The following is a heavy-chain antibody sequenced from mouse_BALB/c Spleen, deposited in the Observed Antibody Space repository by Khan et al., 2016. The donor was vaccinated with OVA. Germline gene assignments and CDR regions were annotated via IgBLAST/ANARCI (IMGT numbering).Heavy chain of an antibody. Sequence: VQLQESGPGLVAPSQSLSITCTVSGYSLTRYGVHWVRQPPGTGLEWLGLIWAGGSTHYNWALMSRLSISIDNSKSLVFLKRNSLQTEDTALYCCARSKYLARYWGQGTTLTVSS. CDR1: GYSLTRYG. CDR3: ARSKYLARY. CDR2: IWAGGST. J-gene: IGHJ2*01. V-gene: IGHV2-9*02. D-gene: IGHD3-3*01.